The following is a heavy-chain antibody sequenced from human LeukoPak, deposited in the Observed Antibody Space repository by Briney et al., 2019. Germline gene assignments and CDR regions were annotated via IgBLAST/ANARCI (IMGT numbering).Heavy chain of an antibody. V-gene: IGHV3-23*01. CDR2: IFGSGGST. CDR1: GFTFSSYA. D-gene: IGHD6-19*01. J-gene: IGHJ4*02. CDR3: AKTTTGYGSVRFPGGPVDY. Sequence: GGSLRLSCAASGFTFSSYAMYWVRQAPGKGLEWVSGIFGSGGSTHYADSVKGRFTISRDNSKNTMYLQMNSLRAEDTAVYYCAKTTTGYGSVRFPGGPVDYWGQGTLVTVSS.